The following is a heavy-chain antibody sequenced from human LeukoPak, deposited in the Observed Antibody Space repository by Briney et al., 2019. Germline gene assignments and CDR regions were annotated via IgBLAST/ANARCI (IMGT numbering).Heavy chain of an antibody. Sequence: GGSLRLSCAASAFTFSSYAMNWVRQAPGKGLEWVSGISGSGGSTYYADSVKGRFTISRDNSKNTLYLQMNSLKAEDTAVYYCAKPARTDYADYWGRGTLVTVSS. CDR2: ISGSGGST. J-gene: IGHJ4*02. CDR1: AFTFSSYA. CDR3: AKPARTDYADY. D-gene: IGHD1-14*01. V-gene: IGHV3-23*01.